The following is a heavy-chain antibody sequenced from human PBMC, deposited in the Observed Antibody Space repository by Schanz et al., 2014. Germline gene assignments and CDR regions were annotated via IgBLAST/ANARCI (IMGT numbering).Heavy chain of an antibody. J-gene: IGHJ3*01. Sequence: QVHLVQSGAEVKKPGSSVKVSCKASGGTFSSDTFSWVRQAPGQGLEWMGRIVPIAGITNYAQRFQGRVTITADKSSDTAYMELSSLRSEDTAVYYCARGNWRSGGAAFDFWGQGTMVTVSS. V-gene: IGHV1-69*02. CDR1: GGTFSSDT. D-gene: IGHD1-1*01. CDR2: IVPIAGIT. CDR3: ARGNWRSGGAAFDF.